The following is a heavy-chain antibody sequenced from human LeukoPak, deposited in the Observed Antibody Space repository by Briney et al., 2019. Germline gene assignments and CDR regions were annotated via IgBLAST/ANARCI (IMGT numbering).Heavy chain of an antibody. CDR1: GFAFSSFA. D-gene: IGHD6-19*01. CDR3: TKELHVAVAVADYYYFYMDV. J-gene: IGHJ6*03. Sequence: GGSLRPSCAASGFAFSSFAMGWVRQSPGKGLEWLSTINDGGNTTFYSDSVKGRFTISRDNSKNTLYLHMDSLRPDDTAIYYCTKELHVAVAVADYYYFYMDVWGRGTAVTVSS. CDR2: INDGGNTT. V-gene: IGHV3-23*01.